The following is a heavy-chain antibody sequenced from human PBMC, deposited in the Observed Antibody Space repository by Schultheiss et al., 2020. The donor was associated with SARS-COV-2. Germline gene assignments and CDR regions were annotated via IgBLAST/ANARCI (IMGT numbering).Heavy chain of an antibody. Sequence: ASVKVSCKASGYTFTGYYMHWVRQAPGQGLEWMGWINPNSGGTNYAQKFQGRVTMTTDTSTSTAYMELRSLRSDDTAVYYCARDLYGDHAFDIWGQGTMVXVS. V-gene: IGHV1-2*02. J-gene: IGHJ3*02. CDR2: INPNSGGT. D-gene: IGHD4-17*01. CDR3: ARDLYGDHAFDI. CDR1: GYTFTGYY.